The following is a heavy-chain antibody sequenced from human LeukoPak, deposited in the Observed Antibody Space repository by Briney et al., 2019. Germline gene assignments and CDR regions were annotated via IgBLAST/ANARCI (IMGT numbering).Heavy chain of an antibody. CDR1: GFTFSSYA. CDR3: AMYYDILTGVYFDY. J-gene: IGHJ4*02. V-gene: IGHV3-23*01. D-gene: IGHD3-9*01. Sequence: GGSLRLSCAASGFTFSSYAMSWVRQAPGKGLEWVSAISGSGGGTYYADSVEGRFTISRDNSKNTLYLQMNSLRAEDTAVYYCAMYYDILTGVYFDYWGQGTLVTVSS. CDR2: ISGSGGGT.